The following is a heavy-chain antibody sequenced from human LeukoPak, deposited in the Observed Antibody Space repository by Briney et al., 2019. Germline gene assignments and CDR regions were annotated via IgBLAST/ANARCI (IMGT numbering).Heavy chain of an antibody. Sequence: SETLSLTCTVSGGSISSSSYYWGWIRQPAGKGLEWIGRIYTSGSTNYNPSLKRRVTISVDTSKNQFSLKLSSVTAADTAVYYCARADYYYMDVWGKGTTVTVSS. CDR3: ARADYYYMDV. CDR2: IYTSGST. J-gene: IGHJ6*03. CDR1: GGSISSSSYY. V-gene: IGHV4-61*02.